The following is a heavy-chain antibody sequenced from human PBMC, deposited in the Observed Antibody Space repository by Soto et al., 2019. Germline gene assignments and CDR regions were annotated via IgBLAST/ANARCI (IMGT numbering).Heavy chain of an antibody. J-gene: IGHJ6*02. CDR1: GYSFTSYW. Sequence: GESLKISCKGSGYSFTSYWISWVRQMPEKGLEWMGRIDPSDSYTNYSPSFQGHVTISADKSISTAYLQWSSLKASDTAMYYCARLRGNSYGLGDYYYGMGVWGQGTTVTVSS. CDR2: IDPSDSYT. CDR3: ARLRGNSYGLGDYYYGMGV. V-gene: IGHV5-10-1*01. D-gene: IGHD5-18*01.